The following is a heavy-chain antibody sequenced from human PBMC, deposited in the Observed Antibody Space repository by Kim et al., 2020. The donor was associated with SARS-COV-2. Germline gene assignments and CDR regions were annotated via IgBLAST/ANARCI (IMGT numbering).Heavy chain of an antibody. V-gene: IGHV5-10-1*01. CDR2: T. Sequence: TNYRPSFQGHVTISADNSISTAYLQWSSLKASDTAMYYCARQHTPTTVDYWGQGTLVTVSS. J-gene: IGHJ4*02. CDR3: ARQHTPTTVDY. D-gene: IGHD4-17*01.